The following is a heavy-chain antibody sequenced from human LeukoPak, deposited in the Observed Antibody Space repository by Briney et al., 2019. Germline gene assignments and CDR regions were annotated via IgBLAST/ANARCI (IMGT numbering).Heavy chain of an antibody. J-gene: IGHJ6*02. CDR2: ISYDGSNK. CDR1: GFTLSSYG. CDR3: AKVQTSNYYYYGMDV. Sequence: GGSLRLSCAASGFTLSSYGMHWVRQAPGKGLEWVAVISYDGSNKYYADSVKGRFTISRDNSKNTLYLQMSSLRPEDTAVYYCAKVQTSNYYYYGMDVWGQGTTVTVSS. D-gene: IGHD1-1*01. V-gene: IGHV3-30*18.